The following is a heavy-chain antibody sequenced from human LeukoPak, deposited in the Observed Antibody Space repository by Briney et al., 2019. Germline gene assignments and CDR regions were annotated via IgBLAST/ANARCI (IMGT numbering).Heavy chain of an antibody. CDR2: ISSSSSYI. Sequence: GGSLRLPCAASGFTFSSYSMNWVRQAPGKGLEWVSFISSSSSYIYYADSVKGRFTISRDNAKNSLYLQMNSLRAEDTAVYYCARVYSGATYYFDYWGQGTLVTVSS. D-gene: IGHD1-26*01. V-gene: IGHV3-21*01. CDR1: GFTFSSYS. J-gene: IGHJ4*02. CDR3: ARVYSGATYYFDY.